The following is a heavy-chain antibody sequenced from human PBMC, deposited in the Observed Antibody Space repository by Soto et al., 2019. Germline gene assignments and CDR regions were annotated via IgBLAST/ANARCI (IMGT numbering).Heavy chain of an antibody. CDR1: GYSISSSNW. V-gene: IGHV4-28*01. D-gene: IGHD6-13*01. CDR3: VSSIEAAFDY. Sequence: SETLSLTCAVSGYSISSSNWWGWIRQPPGKGLEWIGYMYYSGSTKHNPSLKSRVTMSVDTSKNQFSLRLSSVTAADTAVYYCVSSIEAAFDYWGQGTPVTVSS. J-gene: IGHJ4*02. CDR2: MYYSGST.